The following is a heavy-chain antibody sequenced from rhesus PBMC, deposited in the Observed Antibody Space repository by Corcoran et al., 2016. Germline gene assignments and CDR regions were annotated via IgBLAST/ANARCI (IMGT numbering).Heavy chain of an antibody. J-gene: IGHJ4*01. CDR1: GYSISSGYY. D-gene: IGHD4-29*01. CDR3: ARLGTTVATTDY. Sequence: QVQLQESGPGLVKPSETLSLPCAVSGYSISSGYYWTWIRQPPGKGLEWIGDITYNGSTSYNPSLKSRVTISRDTSKNQFSLKLSSVTAADTAVYYCARLGTTVATTDYWGQGVLVTVSS. V-gene: IGHV4-122*02. CDR2: ITYNGST.